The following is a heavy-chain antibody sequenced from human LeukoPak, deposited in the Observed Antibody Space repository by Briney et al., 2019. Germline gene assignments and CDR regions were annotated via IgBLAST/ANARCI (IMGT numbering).Heavy chain of an antibody. V-gene: IGHV3-23*01. Sequence: GGSLRLSCAASGFTFSTYAMSWVRQPPGRGWGGVSGLTGSGGATYYADSVKGRFTISRDNSKNTLYLQLNSLRAEDTALYYCAKFSIVPTAPAWGQGTLVTVSS. CDR3: AKFSIVPTAPA. D-gene: IGHD2-2*01. CDR2: LTGSGGAT. J-gene: IGHJ5*02. CDR1: GFTFSTYA.